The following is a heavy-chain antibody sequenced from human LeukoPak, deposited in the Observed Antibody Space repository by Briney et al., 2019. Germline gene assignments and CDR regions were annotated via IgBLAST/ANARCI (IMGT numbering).Heavy chain of an antibody. CDR3: ARDYSSWFDY. Sequence: GGSLRLSCAASGFTFSSYWIHWVRQAPGKGLVWVSIINSDGSTKNYADSVKGRFTISRDNAKNTLYLQLNSLRPEDTAVYYCARDYSSWFDYWGQGTLVTVSS. CDR1: GFTFSSYW. V-gene: IGHV3-74*01. D-gene: IGHD6-6*01. CDR2: INSDGSTK. J-gene: IGHJ4*02.